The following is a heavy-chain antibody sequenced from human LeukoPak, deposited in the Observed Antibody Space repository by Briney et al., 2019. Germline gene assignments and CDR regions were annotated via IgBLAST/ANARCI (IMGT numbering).Heavy chain of an antibody. CDR2: IKQDGSDK. CDR3: AKDYSKTSYYGSGTYYRPKWFDP. D-gene: IGHD3-10*01. V-gene: IGHV3-7*01. CDR1: GFTFSSYW. Sequence: GGSLRLSCAASGFTFSSYWMSWVRQAPGKGLEWVANIKQDGSDKYYVDSVKGRFTISRDNSKNTLYLQMNSLRAEDTAVYYCAKDYSKTSYYGSGTYYRPKWFDPWGQGTLVTVSS. J-gene: IGHJ5*02.